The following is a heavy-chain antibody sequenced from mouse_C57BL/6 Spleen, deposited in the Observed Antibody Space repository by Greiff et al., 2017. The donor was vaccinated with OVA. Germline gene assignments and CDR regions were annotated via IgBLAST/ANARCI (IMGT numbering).Heavy chain of an antibody. V-gene: IGHV1-64*01. CDR2: IHPNSGST. CDR1: GYTFTSYW. Sequence: QVQLQQSGAELVKPGASVKLSCKASGYTFTSYWMHWVKQRPGQGLEWIGMIHPNSGSTNYNEKFKSKATLTVDKSSSTAYMQLSSLTSEDSAVYYCARLGGYYAMDYWGQGTSVTVSS. CDR3: ARLGGYYAMDY. J-gene: IGHJ4*01. D-gene: IGHD1-1*02.